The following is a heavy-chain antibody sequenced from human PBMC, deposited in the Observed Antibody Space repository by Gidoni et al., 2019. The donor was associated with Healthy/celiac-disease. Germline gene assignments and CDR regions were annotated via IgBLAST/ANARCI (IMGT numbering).Heavy chain of an antibody. CDR2: ISWNSGSI. CDR1: GFPFDDYA. J-gene: IGHJ3*02. Sequence: EVQLVESGGGLVQPGRSLRLSCAASGFPFDDYAMHWVRQAPGKGLEWVSGISWNSGSIGYADSVKGRFTISRDNAKNSLYLQMNSLRAEDTALYYCAKDKGLGQWLGNDAFDIWGQGTMVTVSS. CDR3: AKDKGLGQWLGNDAFDI. D-gene: IGHD6-19*01. V-gene: IGHV3-9*01.